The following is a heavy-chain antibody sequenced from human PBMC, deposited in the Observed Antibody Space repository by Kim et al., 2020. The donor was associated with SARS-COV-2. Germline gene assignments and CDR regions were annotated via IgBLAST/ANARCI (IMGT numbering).Heavy chain of an antibody. J-gene: IGHJ3*02. V-gene: IGHV6-1*01. CDR3: TRDTPGQKAFDI. Sequence: YAVAVKSRLTINPDTSKTQFSLQLNSVTPEDTAVYYCTRDTPGQKAFDIWGQGTMVAVSS.